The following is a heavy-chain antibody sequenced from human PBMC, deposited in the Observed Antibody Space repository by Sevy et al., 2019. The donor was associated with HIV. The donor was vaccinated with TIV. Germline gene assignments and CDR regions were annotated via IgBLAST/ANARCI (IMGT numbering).Heavy chain of an antibody. CDR2: ITRNSYEAYGGTT. J-gene: IGHJ4*02. V-gene: IGHV3-49*03. D-gene: IGHD5-12*01. Sequence: GGSLRLSCTTSGFTFDDYAMSWFRQAPGKGLEWVAFITRNSYEAYGGTTNYAASVIGRLIISRDDSKSIADLQMNSRQTDDAAVYYCARGLATADTPEYYFDSWGQGTLVTVSS. CDR3: ARGLATADTPEYYFDS. CDR1: GFTFDDYA.